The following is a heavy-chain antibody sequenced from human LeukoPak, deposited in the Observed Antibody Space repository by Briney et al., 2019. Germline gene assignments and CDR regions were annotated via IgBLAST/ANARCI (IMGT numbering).Heavy chain of an antibody. V-gene: IGHV1-2*02. Sequence: ASVKVSCKASGYTFTGYYMHWVRQAPGQGLEWMGGINPNSGGTNYAQKFQGMVTMTRDTSISTAYMELSRLRSDDPAVYYCASRRITILGVVSEHDAFDIWGQGTMVTVSS. CDR3: ASRRITILGVVSEHDAFDI. CDR1: GYTFTGYY. D-gene: IGHD3-3*01. CDR2: INPNSGGT. J-gene: IGHJ3*02.